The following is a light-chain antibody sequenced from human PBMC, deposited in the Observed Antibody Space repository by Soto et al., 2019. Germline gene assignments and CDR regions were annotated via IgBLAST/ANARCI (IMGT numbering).Light chain of an antibody. J-gene: IGLJ1*01. CDR1: SSDVGGYNY. V-gene: IGLV2-14*01. CDR3: NSYTTSSTPGYV. CDR2: DVS. Sequence: QSVLAQPASVSGSPGQSITLSCTGTSSDVGGYNYVSWYQQHPGKAPKLIIYDVSNRPSGVSNRFSGSKSGNTASLTISGLQAEDEADYYCNSYTTSSTPGYVFGTGTKSPS.